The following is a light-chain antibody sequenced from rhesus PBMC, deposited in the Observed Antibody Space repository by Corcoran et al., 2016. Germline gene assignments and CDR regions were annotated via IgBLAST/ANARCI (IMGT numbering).Light chain of an antibody. Sequence: DIVMTQTPLSLPVTPGEPASISCRSSQSLLDSDGYTHLHWSLQKPGQSPPLLISLVSNRASGVPDRFSGSVSGTDLTLKISRVDAADVGVYYCMQTLQTPTFGGGTKVEIK. CDR3: MQTLQTPT. CDR1: QSLLDSDGYTH. V-gene: IGKV2-78*01. J-gene: IGKJ4*01. CDR2: LVS.